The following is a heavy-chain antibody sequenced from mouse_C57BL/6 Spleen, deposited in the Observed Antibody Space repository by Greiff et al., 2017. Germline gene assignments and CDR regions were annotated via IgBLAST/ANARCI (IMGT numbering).Heavy chain of an antibody. Sequence: EVQLVESGGGLVRPGGSLKLSCATSGFTFSDYGMHWVRQAPEKGLEWVAYISSGSSTIYYADTVKGRFTISRDNAKNTLFLQMTSLRSEDTAMYYCATTTEDYWGQGTTLTVSS. CDR2: ISSGSSTI. CDR1: GFTFSDYG. CDR3: ATTTEDY. V-gene: IGHV5-17*01. J-gene: IGHJ2*01. D-gene: IGHD1-1*01.